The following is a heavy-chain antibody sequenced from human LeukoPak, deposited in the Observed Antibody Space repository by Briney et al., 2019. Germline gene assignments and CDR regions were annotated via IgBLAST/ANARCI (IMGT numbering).Heavy chain of an antibody. CDR2: PQPDGSAH. CDR3: LRHLDH. V-gene: IGHV3-7*01. Sequence: PGGSLTLSCSASGFTFSRFWMSWVPQAPGNGLEGVANPQPDGSAHFYVDSVRGRITISRDNAKNSLYLQMNSLRAADTAMYYCLRHLDHWGQGTLVTVSS. J-gene: IGHJ5*02. CDR1: GFTFSRFW.